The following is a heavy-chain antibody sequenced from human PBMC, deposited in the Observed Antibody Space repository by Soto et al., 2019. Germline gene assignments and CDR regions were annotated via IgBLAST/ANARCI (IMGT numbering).Heavy chain of an antibody. J-gene: IGHJ6*02. D-gene: IGHD3-22*01. CDR1: GFTFSSYG. CDR2: IWYDGSNK. CDR3: ARGGEDSSGSVYYGMDV. Sequence: GGSLRLSCAASGFTFSSYGMHWVRQAPGKGLEWVAVIWYDGSNKYYADSVKGRFTISRDNSKNTLYLQMNSLRAEDTAVYYCARGGEDSSGSVYYGMDVWGQGTTVTVSS. V-gene: IGHV3-33*01.